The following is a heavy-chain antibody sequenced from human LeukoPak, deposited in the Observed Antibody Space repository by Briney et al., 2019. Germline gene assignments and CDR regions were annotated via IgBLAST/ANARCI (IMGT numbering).Heavy chain of an antibody. Sequence: GRSLRLSCAASGFTLSSYGMHWVRQAPGKGLEWVSYISSSGSTIYYADSVKGRFTISRDNAKNSLYLQMNSLRAEDTAVYYCARDYGSGSYKPLDYWGQGTLVTVSS. CDR3: ARDYGSGSYKPLDY. CDR2: ISSSGSTI. J-gene: IGHJ4*02. V-gene: IGHV3-48*03. CDR1: GFTLSSYG. D-gene: IGHD3-10*01.